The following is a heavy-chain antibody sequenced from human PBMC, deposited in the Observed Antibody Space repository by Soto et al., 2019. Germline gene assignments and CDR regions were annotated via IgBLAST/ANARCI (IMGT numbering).Heavy chain of an antibody. CDR2: IDSNGGT. D-gene: IGHD3-10*01. Sequence: QVQLQESGPGLVKPSETLSLTCTVSDDSSSSYKWSWIRQPPGRRLEWIGYIDSNGGTSYNPSLQSRVPISIDTSTKQSSLKLSSVTAADTAVYYCVRQGFGRLHGLVDVWGQGTTVTVSS. J-gene: IGHJ6*02. V-gene: IGHV4-59*08. CDR3: VRQGFGRLHGLVDV. CDR1: DDSSSSYK.